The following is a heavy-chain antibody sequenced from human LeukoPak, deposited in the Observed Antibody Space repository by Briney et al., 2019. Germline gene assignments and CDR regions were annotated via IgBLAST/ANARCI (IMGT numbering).Heavy chain of an antibody. CDR2: TYYRSKWYN. J-gene: IGHJ4*02. Sequence: SQTLSLTCAISGDSVSSNGAAWNWTRQSPSRGLEWLGRTYYRSKWYNDYAVSVKSRITINPDTSKNQFSLQLNSVTPEDTAVYYCARDKALYYYFDYWGQGTLVAVSS. V-gene: IGHV6-1*01. CDR1: GDSVSSNGAA. CDR3: ARDKALYYYFDY. D-gene: IGHD2-8*01.